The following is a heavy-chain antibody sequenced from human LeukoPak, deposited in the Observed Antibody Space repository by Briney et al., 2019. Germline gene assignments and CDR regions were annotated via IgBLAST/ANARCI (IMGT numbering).Heavy chain of an antibody. Sequence: SETLSLTCTVSGGSISSYYWSWIRQHPGKGLEWIGYIYYSGSTYYNPSLKSRVTISVDTSKNQFSLKLSSVTAADTAVYYCARDALSIAAAGTWFYFDYWGQGTLVTVSS. CDR2: IYYSGST. CDR3: ARDALSIAAAGTWFYFDY. J-gene: IGHJ4*02. V-gene: IGHV4-59*06. CDR1: GGSISSYY. D-gene: IGHD6-13*01.